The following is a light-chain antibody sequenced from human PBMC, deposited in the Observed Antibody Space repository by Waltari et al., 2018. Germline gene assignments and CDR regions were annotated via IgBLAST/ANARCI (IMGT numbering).Light chain of an antibody. CDR1: QSVLYSSNNKNY. Sequence: DIVMTQSPDSLAVSLGERATINCKSSQSVLYSSNNKNYLAWYQQKPGQPPKLLIYWASTRESGVPDRFSCSESGTDFTLTISSLQAEDVAVYYCQQYYTTPRTFGQGTKVEIK. J-gene: IGKJ1*01. CDR2: WAS. CDR3: QQYYTTPRT. V-gene: IGKV4-1*01.